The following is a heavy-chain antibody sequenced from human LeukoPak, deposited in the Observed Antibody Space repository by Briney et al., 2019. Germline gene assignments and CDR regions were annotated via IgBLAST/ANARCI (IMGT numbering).Heavy chain of an antibody. J-gene: IGHJ6*03. CDR1: RFTFSSYW. D-gene: IGHD3-3*01. Sequence: GGSLRLSCAASRFTFSSYWMHWVRQAPGKGLVWVSRINSDGYSISYADSVKGRFTISRDNDKNTLYLQMNSLRAEDTAVYYCAKSGRITIFGVVITDYYYYYMGVWGKGTTVTVSS. V-gene: IGHV3-74*01. CDR2: INSDGYSI. CDR3: AKSGRITIFGVVITDYYYYYMGV.